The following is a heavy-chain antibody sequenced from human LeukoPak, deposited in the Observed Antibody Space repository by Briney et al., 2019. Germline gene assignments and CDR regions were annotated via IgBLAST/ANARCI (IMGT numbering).Heavy chain of an antibody. V-gene: IGHV1-69*04. Sequence: SVKVSCKASGGTFSSYAISWVRQAPGQGLEWMGRIIPILGIANYAQKFQGRITITADKSTSTAYMELSSLRSEDTAVYYCARQYSSDPELDPWGQGTLVTVSS. D-gene: IGHD6-19*01. CDR2: IIPILGIA. CDR3: ARQYSSDPELDP. J-gene: IGHJ5*02. CDR1: GGTFSSYA.